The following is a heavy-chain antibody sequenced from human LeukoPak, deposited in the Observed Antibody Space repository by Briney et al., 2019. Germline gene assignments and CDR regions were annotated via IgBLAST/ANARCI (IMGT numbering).Heavy chain of an antibody. J-gene: IGHJ6*03. V-gene: IGHV4-30-4*01. D-gene: IGHD3-3*01. CDR3: ARGQDFWSGYSSQDYFYYMDV. CDR1: GGSISSGDYY. CDR2: IYYSGST. Sequence: PSETLSLTCTVSGGSISSGDYYWSWIRQPPGKGLEWIGYIYYSGSTYYNPSLKSRVTISVDTSKNQFSLKLSSVTAADTAVYYCARGQDFWSGYSSQDYFYYMDVWGKGTTVTVSS.